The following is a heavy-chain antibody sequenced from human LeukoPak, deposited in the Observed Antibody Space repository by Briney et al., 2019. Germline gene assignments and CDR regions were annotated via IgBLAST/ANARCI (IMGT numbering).Heavy chain of an antibody. CDR1: GFTFSDYY. J-gene: IGHJ6*02. CDR3: ARTPGIAAAGTASLNYYYYYGMDV. Sequence: GGSLRLSCAASGFTFSDYYMSWIRQAPGKGLEWVSYISSSGSTIYYADSVKGRFTISRDNAKNSLYQQMNSLRAEDTAVYYCARTPGIAAAGTASLNYYYYYGMDVWGQGTTVTVSS. V-gene: IGHV3-11*01. D-gene: IGHD6-13*01. CDR2: ISSSGSTI.